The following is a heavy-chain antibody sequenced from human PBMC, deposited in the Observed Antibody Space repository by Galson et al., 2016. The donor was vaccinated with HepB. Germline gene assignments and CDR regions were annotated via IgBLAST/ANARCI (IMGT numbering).Heavy chain of an antibody. CDR3: ARDKERWVQYNYYFGMDV. CDR1: GYTFGSYP. V-gene: IGHV1-46*01. CDR2: ITPNNGNT. Sequence: SVKVSCKASGYTFGSYPIHWVRQAPGQGLEWMGTITPNNGNTVYAQKFQGSVTMTSDTSTSTVYMEVSSLRSEHTAVYYCARDKERWVQYNYYFGMDVWGQGSAVTVSS. J-gene: IGHJ6*02. D-gene: IGHD5-24*01.